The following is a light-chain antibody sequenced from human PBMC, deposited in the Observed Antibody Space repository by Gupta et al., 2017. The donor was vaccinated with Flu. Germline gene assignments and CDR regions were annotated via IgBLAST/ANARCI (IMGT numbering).Light chain of an antibody. V-gene: IGKV2-30*01. J-gene: IGKJ1*01. CDR3: MQGAHWPWA. CDR1: QGLVYNDRSSY. CDR2: LVT. Sequence: ISSRSSQGLVYNDRSSYLHWFQQRPGQAPRRLIYLVTKRDSGVPDRFSGSGSGTDFTLTISRVESEDVGVYFCMQGAHWPWAFGQGTKLEIK.